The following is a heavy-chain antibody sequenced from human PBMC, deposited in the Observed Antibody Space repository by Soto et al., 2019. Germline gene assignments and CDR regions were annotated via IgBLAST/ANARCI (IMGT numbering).Heavy chain of an antibody. CDR2: IWYDGSNK. V-gene: IGHV3-33*01. J-gene: IGHJ6*03. D-gene: IGHD3-10*01. CDR3: AREIMVRGVTYYYYYYMDV. Sequence: QVQLVESGGGVVQPGRSLRLSCAASGFTFSSYGMHWVRQAPGKGLEWVAVIWYDGSNKYYADSVKGRFTISRDNSKNTLYLQRNSLRAEDTAVYYCAREIMVRGVTYYYYYYMDVWGKGTTVTVSS. CDR1: GFTFSSYG.